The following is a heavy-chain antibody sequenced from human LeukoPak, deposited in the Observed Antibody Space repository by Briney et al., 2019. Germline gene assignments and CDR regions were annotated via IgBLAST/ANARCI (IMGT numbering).Heavy chain of an antibody. V-gene: IGHV3-23*01. Sequence: GGSLRLSCAASGFTFSIYALTWVRQAPGKGLEWVSLISGSNNSTFYADSVKGRFTISRDNSKNTLFLQMHSLRVEDTAVYYCAKCYSSSWPFDSWGQGTLVTVSS. D-gene: IGHD6-13*01. J-gene: IGHJ4*02. CDR2: ISGSNNST. CDR3: AKCYSSSWPFDS. CDR1: GFTFSIYA.